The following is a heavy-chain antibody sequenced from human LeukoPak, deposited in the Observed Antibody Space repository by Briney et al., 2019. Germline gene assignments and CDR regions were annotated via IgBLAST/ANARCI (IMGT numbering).Heavy chain of an antibody. V-gene: IGHV5-51*01. J-gene: IGHJ4*02. CDR3: VRQGLQSGTYPAY. D-gene: IGHD1-26*01. CDR2: LYPDGSAT. CDR1: GYTFNNYW. Sequence: RGESLKISCKASGYTFNNYWIGWVRQMPGRGLEWMGMLYPDGSATTYHPSFEGRVTISADKSVTTAYLEWSSLKASDTALYYCVRQGLQSGTYPAYWGPGTLVTVSS.